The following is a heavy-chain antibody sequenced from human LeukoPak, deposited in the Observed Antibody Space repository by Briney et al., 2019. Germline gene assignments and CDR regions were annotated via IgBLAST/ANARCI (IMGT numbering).Heavy chain of an antibody. CDR3: ASSNWNYYNY. Sequence: GGSLRLSCAASGFSLSSYWMSWVRQAPGKGLEWVANIKQDGSQKYYVDSVKGRFTISRDNAKNSLYLQMDSLRAEDSAVYYCASSNWNYYNYWGQGTLVTVSS. J-gene: IGHJ4*02. CDR1: GFSLSSYW. V-gene: IGHV3-7*05. D-gene: IGHD1-20*01. CDR2: IKQDGSQK.